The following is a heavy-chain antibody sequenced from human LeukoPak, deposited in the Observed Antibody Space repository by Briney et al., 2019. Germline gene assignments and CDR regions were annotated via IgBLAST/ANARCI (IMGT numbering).Heavy chain of an antibody. CDR3: ARHSESYASSGY. CDR1: GYSFTTYW. D-gene: IGHD3-16*01. CDR2: IDPRGSYT. Sequence: GESLKISCKGSGYSFTTYWSSWVRQMPGKGLEWMGRIDPRGSYTNYSPPFQRHLTIAAHISNNTAYLKWSSLQCSDTAIYYCARHSESYASSGYWGQGTLVTVSS. J-gene: IGHJ4*02. V-gene: IGHV5-10-1*01.